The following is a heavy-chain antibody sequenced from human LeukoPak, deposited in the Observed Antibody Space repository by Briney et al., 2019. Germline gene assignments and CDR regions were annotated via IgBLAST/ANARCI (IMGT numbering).Heavy chain of an antibody. CDR1: GYTFTGYY. D-gene: IGHD2-8*01. CDR2: INPNSGGT. J-gene: IGHJ6*02. CDR3: ARAGYCPNGVCYRRYYYYGMDV. Sequence: ASVKVSCKASGYTFTGYYMHWVRQAPGQGLEWMGWINPNSGGTNYAQKFQGRVTMTRNTSISTAYMELSSLRSEDTAVYYCARAGYCPNGVCYRRYYYYGMDVWGQGTTVTVSS. V-gene: IGHV1-2*02.